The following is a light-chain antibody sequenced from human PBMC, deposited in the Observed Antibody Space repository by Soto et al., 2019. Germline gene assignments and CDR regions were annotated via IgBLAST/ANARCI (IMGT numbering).Light chain of an antibody. Sequence: QPVLTQPPSLSEAPRQRVTISCSGSSSNIGHNAVNWYQRLPGKAPTLLIYYDDLLPSGVSDRFSGSKSGTSASLAISGLQAEDEAEYFCAAWDDSLNGQVFGGGTQLTVL. J-gene: IGLJ2*01. CDR1: SSNIGHNA. CDR3: AAWDDSLNGQV. V-gene: IGLV1-36*01. CDR2: YDD.